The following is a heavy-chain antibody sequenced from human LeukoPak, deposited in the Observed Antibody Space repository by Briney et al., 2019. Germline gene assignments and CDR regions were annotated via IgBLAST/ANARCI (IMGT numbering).Heavy chain of an antibody. D-gene: IGHD6-13*01. V-gene: IGHV4-30-4*01. J-gene: IGHJ3*02. CDR2: IFYSGSA. CDR1: GGSISSGDYY. Sequence: SQTLSLTCTVSGGSISSGDYYWSWIRQPPGRGLEWIGYIFYSGSAFYNPSLKRRFMISLDASKNQFSLRLSSVTAADTAVYYCARDQKQLGAIRAFDIWGQGTMVTVSS. CDR3: ARDQKQLGAIRAFDI.